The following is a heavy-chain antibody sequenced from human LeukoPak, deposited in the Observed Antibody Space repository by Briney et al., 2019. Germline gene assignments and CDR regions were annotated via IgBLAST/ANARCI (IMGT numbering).Heavy chain of an antibody. CDR1: GGSFSGYY. CDR2: INHSGST. Sequence: PSETLSLTCAVYGGSFSGYYWSWIRQPPGKGLEWIGEINHSGSTNYNPSLKSRVTISVDTSKNQFSLKLSSVTAADTAVYYCASSGYSYDFDYWGQGTLVTVSS. CDR3: ASSGYSYDFDY. V-gene: IGHV4-34*01. D-gene: IGHD5-18*01. J-gene: IGHJ4*02.